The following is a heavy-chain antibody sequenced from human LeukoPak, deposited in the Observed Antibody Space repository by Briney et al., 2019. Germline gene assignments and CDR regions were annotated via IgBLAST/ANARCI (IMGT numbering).Heavy chain of an antibody. V-gene: IGHV3-21*01. D-gene: IGHD1-26*01. CDR3: ARERWERLNDFDY. CDR1: GFTFSSYS. CDR2: ISSSSSYI. J-gene: IGHJ4*02. Sequence: GGSLRLSCAASGFTFSSYSMNWVRQAPGKGLEWVSSISSSSSYIYYADPVKGRFTISRDNAKNSLYLQMNSLRAEDTAVYYCARERWERLNDFDYWGQGTLVTVSS.